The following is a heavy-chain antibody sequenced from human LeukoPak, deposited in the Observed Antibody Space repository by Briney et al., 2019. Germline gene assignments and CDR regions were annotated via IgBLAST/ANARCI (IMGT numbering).Heavy chain of an antibody. D-gene: IGHD7-27*01. V-gene: IGHV3-9*01. CDR3: AKGSPGDSNAFDS. Sequence: PGGSLRLSCAASGFTFDDYAMHWVRQVPGEGQEWVSGVSWNSVYIGYADSVKGRFIISRDNAKNSLYLQMNSLRAEDTALYYCAKGSPGDSNAFDSWGQGTTVTVSS. CDR2: VSWNSVYI. CDR1: GFTFDDYA. J-gene: IGHJ3*02.